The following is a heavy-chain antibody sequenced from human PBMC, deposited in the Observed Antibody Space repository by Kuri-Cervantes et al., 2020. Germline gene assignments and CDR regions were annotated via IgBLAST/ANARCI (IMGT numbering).Heavy chain of an antibody. CDR2: IYSGGST. CDR3: AKDYGSGSYLSDY. J-gene: IGHJ4*02. Sequence: LSLTCAASGFTVSSNYMSWVRQAPGKGLEWVSVIYSGGSTYYADSVKGRFTISRDNSKNTLYLQMNSLRAEDTAVYYCAKDYGSGSYLSDYWGQGTLVTVSS. CDR1: GFTVSSNY. V-gene: IGHV3-53*01. D-gene: IGHD3-10*01.